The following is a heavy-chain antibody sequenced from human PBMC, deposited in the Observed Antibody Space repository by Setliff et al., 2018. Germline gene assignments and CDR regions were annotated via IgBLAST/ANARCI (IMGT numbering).Heavy chain of an antibody. D-gene: IGHD4-17*01. CDR1: GFSFHDYC. J-gene: IGHJ4*02. V-gene: IGHV3-11*01. CDR2: ITRSGDAM. Sequence: PGGYLKIPCAVSGFSFHDYCMGWVRHAPGKGLEWVSYITRSGDAMYYTDSVKGRFTISRDNAKNPLYLQMNSLRAEDTAVYYCARGHTTVSTGYWGQGTLVTVSS. CDR3: ARGHTTVSTGY.